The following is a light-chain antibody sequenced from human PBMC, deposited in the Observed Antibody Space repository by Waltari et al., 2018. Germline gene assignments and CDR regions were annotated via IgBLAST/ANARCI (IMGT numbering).Light chain of an antibody. CDR3: GTWDSSLSAWV. CDR1: SPQIGQNY. Sequence: QSVLTQPPSVSAAPRQKLTISCSRRSPQIGQNYVTWYQQLQGTAPKLLIYENNKRPSGIPDRFSGSKSGTSATLGITGLQTGDEADYYCGTWDSSLSAWVFGGGTKLTVL. V-gene: IGLV1-51*02. J-gene: IGLJ3*02. CDR2: ENN.